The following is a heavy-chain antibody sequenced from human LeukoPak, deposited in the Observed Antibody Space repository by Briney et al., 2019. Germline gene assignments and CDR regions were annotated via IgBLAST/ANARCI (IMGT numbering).Heavy chain of an antibody. CDR3: ARLEGNYGWGYYFDY. CDR2: ISYSGST. Sequence: PSETLSLTCTVSGGSISSYYWSRIRQPPGKGLEWIGYISYSGSTNHNPSLKSRVTISVDTSKSQFSLKLSSVTAADTAVYYCARLEGNYGWGYYFDYWGQGTLVTVSS. V-gene: IGHV4-59*08. CDR1: GGSISSYY. D-gene: IGHD3-10*01. J-gene: IGHJ4*02.